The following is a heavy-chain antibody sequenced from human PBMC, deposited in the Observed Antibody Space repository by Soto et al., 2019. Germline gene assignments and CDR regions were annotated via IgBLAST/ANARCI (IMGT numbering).Heavy chain of an antibody. CDR2: ISGSGSST. CDR3: AKVLYYDILTGLDY. Sequence: GGSLRLSCAASGFTFGSYAMTWVRQAPGKGLEWVSAISGSGSSTYYADSVKGWFTISRDNSKNTLYLQMNSLRAEDTAVYYCAKVLYYDILTGLDYWGQGTLVTVSS. CDR1: GFTFGSYA. J-gene: IGHJ4*02. V-gene: IGHV3-23*01. D-gene: IGHD3-9*01.